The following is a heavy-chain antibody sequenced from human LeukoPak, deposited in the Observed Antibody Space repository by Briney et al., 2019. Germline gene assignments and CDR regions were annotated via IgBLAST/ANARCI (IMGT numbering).Heavy chain of an antibody. D-gene: IGHD3-3*01. CDR1: GFTLCDYA. Sequence: PGGSLRLSCTASGFTLCDYAMSWFRQAPGKGLEWVGFIRSKAYGGTTEYAASVKGRFTISRDDSKSIAYLQMNSLKTEDTAVYYCTRERSSLRFVVDWFDPWGQGTLVTVSS. J-gene: IGHJ5*02. V-gene: IGHV3-49*03. CDR3: TRERSSLRFVVDWFDP. CDR2: IRSKAYGGTT.